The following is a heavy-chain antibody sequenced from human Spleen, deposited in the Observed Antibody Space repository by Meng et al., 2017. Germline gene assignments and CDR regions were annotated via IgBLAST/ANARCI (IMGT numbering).Heavy chain of an antibody. J-gene: IGHJ2*01. CDR2: TYYRSKWYN. CDR3: AREDGYNRENWYFDL. V-gene: IGHV6-1*01. Sequence: SETLSLTCDISGDSVSSNSAAWNWIRQSPSRGLEWLGRTYYRSKWYNDYAVSVKSRITLNPDTSKNQFSLQLNSVTPEDTAVYYCAREDGYNRENWYFDLWGRGTLVTVSS. D-gene: IGHD5-24*01. CDR1: GDSVSSNSAA.